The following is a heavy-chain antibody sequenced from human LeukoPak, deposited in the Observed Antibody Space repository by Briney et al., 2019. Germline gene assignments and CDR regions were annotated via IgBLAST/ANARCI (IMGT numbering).Heavy chain of an antibody. CDR1: GFTFSSYS. Sequence: GGSLRLSCAASGFTFSSYSMNWVRQAPGKGLEWVSSISSSSSYIYYADSVKGRFTISRDNAKNSLYLQMNSLRAEDTAVYYCARALRSTTVVSPQQVSTTPDAFDIWGQGTMVTVSS. D-gene: IGHD4-23*01. J-gene: IGHJ3*02. V-gene: IGHV3-21*01. CDR2: ISSSSSYI. CDR3: ARALRSTTVVSPQQVSTTPDAFDI.